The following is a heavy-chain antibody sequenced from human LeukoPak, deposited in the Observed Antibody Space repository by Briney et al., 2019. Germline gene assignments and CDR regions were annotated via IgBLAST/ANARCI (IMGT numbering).Heavy chain of an antibody. J-gene: IGHJ4*02. D-gene: IGHD6-19*01. CDR2: MNRNSGNT. Sequence: ASVKVSCKASGYTFTSYDINWVGQATGQGLEGMGWMNRNSGNTGYAQKFQGRVTMTRNTSISTAYMELSSLRSEDTAVYYCARGLMSGWSFDYWGQGTLVTVSS. CDR3: ARGLMSGWSFDY. CDR1: GYTFTSYD. V-gene: IGHV1-8*01.